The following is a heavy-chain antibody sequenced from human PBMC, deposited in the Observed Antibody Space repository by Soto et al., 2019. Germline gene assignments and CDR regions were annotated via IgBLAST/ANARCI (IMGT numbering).Heavy chain of an antibody. CDR3: ARQQLLPFYYALDV. J-gene: IGHJ6*02. CDR1: GGSISGYY. CDR2: IYYRGST. Sequence: QVQLQASGPGLVKPSDTLSLTCTVSGGSISGYYWSWIRQHPGKGLEYIGYIYYRGSTNYNPSLKSRVTRSVDTSRNQLSLKLNSVTAADTAVYYCARQQLLPFYYALDVWGQGTTVTVSS. D-gene: IGHD6-13*01. V-gene: IGHV4-59*07.